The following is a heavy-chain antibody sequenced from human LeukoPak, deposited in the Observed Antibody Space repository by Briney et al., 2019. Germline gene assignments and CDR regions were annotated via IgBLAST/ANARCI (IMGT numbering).Heavy chain of an antibody. CDR1: GFTFSSYS. V-gene: IGHV3-48*01. D-gene: IGHD3-10*01. CDR3: ARDNRPAMVRGAYWPWYYYYMDV. CDR2: ISSSSSTI. J-gene: IGHJ6*03. Sequence: GGSLRLSCAASGFTFSSYSMNWVRQAPGKGLEWVSYISSSSSTIYYADSVKGRFTISRDNAKNSLYLQMNSLRAEDTAVYYCARDNRPAMVRGAYWPWYYYYMDVWGKGTTVTVSS.